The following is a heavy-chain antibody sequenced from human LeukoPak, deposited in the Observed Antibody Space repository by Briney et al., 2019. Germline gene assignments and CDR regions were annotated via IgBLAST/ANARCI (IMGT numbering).Heavy chain of an antibody. CDR1: GGSISSYY. CDR2: IYYSGST. CDR3: ARHSVRCRSGYDCYFDC. D-gene: IGHD5-12*01. Sequence: SETLSLTCTVSGGSISSYYWSWIRQPPGKGLEWIGYIYYSGSTNYNPPLKSRVTISVDTSKNQSSLKLSSVTAADTAVYYCARHSVRCRSGYDCYFDCWGQGTLVTVSS. J-gene: IGHJ4*02. V-gene: IGHV4-59*08.